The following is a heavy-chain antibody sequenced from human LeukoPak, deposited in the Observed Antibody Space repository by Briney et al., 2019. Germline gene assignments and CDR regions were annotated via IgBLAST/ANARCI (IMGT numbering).Heavy chain of an antibody. CDR1: GGTFSSYA. J-gene: IGHJ4*02. CDR3: ARDYYGDSGYFDY. V-gene: IGHV1-69*05. D-gene: IGHD4-17*01. Sequence: GASVKVSCKAFGGTFSSYAISWVRQAPGQGLEWMGGIIPIFGTANYAQKFQGRVTITTDESTSTAYMELSSLRSEDTAVYYCARDYYGDSGYFDYWGQGTLVTVSS. CDR2: IIPIFGTA.